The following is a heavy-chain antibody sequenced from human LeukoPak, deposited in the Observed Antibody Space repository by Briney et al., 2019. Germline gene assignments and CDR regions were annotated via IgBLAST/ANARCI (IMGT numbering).Heavy chain of an antibody. D-gene: IGHD3-22*01. CDR3: ARDLYYDSSGYYPY. Sequence: GASVKVSCKASGYTFTGYYMHWVRQAPGQGLEWMGIINPSDGSASYAQKFQGRVTMTRDMSTSTVLMELSSLRSEDTAVYYCARDLYYDSSGYYPYWGQGTLVTVSS. CDR1: GYTFTGYY. CDR2: INPSDGSA. V-gene: IGHV1-46*01. J-gene: IGHJ4*02.